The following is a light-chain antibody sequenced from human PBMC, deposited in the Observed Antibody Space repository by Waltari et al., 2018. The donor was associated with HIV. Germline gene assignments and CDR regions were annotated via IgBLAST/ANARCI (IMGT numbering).Light chain of an antibody. CDR3: CSYTSSDTWV. CDR2: DVS. J-gene: IGLJ3*02. Sequence: QPASVAGSPGQSVTVSCSGSGKDLGAYDYVSWFQQHPDKAPQLIIFDVSKRPSGISDRFSASKSGNTASLTISGLQPEDEADYFCCSYTSSDTWVFGGGTKVTVL. CDR1: GKDLGAYDY. V-gene: IGLV2-14*03.